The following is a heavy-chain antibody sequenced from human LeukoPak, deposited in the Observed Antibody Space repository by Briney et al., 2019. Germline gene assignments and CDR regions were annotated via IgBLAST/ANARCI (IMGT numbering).Heavy chain of an antibody. CDR2: ISYDGNNK. J-gene: IGHJ4*02. CDR3: AYLGLSSDWNDVPGPQIDH. V-gene: IGHV3-30-3*01. CDR1: GFSFNSYA. D-gene: IGHD1-1*01. Sequence: PGGSLRLSCAASGFSFNSYAMYWVRQAPGKGLEWVAVISYDGNNKYYADSVKGRFTISRDDSKNMLYLQMSSLRVDDTAVYYCAYLGLSSDWNDVPGPQIDHWGQGMLVSVSS.